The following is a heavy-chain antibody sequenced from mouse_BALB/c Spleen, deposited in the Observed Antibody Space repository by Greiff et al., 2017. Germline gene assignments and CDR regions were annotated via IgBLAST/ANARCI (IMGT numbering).Heavy chain of an antibody. CDR3: AREGNYGSSLYYFDY. CDR1: GFSLTSYG. Sequence: VQRVESGPGLVAPSQSLSITCTVSGFSLTSYGVHWVRQPPGKGLEWLGVIWAGGSTNYNSALMSRLSISKDNSKSQVFLKMNSLQTDDTAMYYCAREGNYGSSLYYFDYWGQGTTLTVSS. V-gene: IGHV2-9*02. CDR2: IWAGGST. J-gene: IGHJ2*01. D-gene: IGHD1-1*01.